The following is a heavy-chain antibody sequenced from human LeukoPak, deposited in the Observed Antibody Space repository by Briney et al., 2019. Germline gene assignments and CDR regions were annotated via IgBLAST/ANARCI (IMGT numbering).Heavy chain of an antibody. V-gene: IGHV3-23*03. CDR3: ARDRSYHDSSGYSWKLES. D-gene: IGHD3-22*01. CDR2: IYSAGSS. Sequence: GGSLRLSCAASGFTFSSYAMSWVRQAPGKGLEWVSVIYSAGSSLYAESVRGRFTISRDYSTNTLSLQMNSLRAEDTAVYYCARDRSYHDSSGYSWKLESWGQGILVTVSS. CDR1: GFTFSSYA. J-gene: IGHJ4*02.